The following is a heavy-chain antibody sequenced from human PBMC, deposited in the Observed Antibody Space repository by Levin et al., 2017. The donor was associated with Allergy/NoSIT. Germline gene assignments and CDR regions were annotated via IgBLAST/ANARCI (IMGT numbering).Heavy chain of an antibody. V-gene: IGHV3-23*01. D-gene: IGHD1-26*01. CDR2: ISGSDTST. CDR1: GFNFNDYD. Sequence: QPGGSLRLSCAASGFNFNDYDMDWVRQAPGKGLEWVSTISGSDTSTYYADSVKGRFTVSRDNSQNTLYLQMHSLRVGDTAIYYCEREYRGRPDTFDIWGQGTMVTVSS. J-gene: IGHJ3*02. CDR3: EREYRGRPDTFDI.